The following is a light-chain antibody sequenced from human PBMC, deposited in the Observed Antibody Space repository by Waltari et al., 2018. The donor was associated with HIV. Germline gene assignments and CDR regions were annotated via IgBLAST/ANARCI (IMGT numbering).Light chain of an antibody. CDR1: RSVGSN. CDR2: GAS. J-gene: IGKJ4*01. Sequence: TQSPATLSVSPGESASLSCRASRSVGSNLAWYQQRPGQAPRLLISGASTRATGIPPRFSGSGSGTEFTLTISSLQSEDFAVYYCQYKDHTEWLSFGGGTKVEIK. V-gene: IGKV3-15*01. CDR3: QYKDHTEWLS.